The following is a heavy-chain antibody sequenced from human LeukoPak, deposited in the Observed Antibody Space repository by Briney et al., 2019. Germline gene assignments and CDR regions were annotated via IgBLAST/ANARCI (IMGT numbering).Heavy chain of an antibody. CDR1: GFTFNTYS. CDR3: ARGTVAGTPDFDF. CDR2: ISGSSSYI. Sequence: GGSLRLSCAASGFTFNTYSMNWVRQAPVKGLEWVSSISGSSSYIYYADSLKGRFTISRDNAKNSLYLQMNSLRAEDTAVYYCARGTVAGTPDFDFWGQGTLVTVSS. D-gene: IGHD6-19*01. J-gene: IGHJ4*02. V-gene: IGHV3-21*01.